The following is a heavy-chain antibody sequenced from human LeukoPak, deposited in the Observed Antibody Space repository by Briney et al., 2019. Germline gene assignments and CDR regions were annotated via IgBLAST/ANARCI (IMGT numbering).Heavy chain of an antibody. V-gene: IGHV4-30-4*01. CDR3: ARPYYYDSRIDP. Sequence: SETLSLTCTLSGVSLSIGDYCWSWIRQPPRKGLEWIAYMYYSESTHYNPSLKSRVTMTADTSKYQLSLKLSSVTAADTAVYYCARPYYYDSRIDPWGQGILVTVSS. D-gene: IGHD3-22*01. CDR1: GVSLSIGDYC. CDR2: MYYSEST. J-gene: IGHJ5*02.